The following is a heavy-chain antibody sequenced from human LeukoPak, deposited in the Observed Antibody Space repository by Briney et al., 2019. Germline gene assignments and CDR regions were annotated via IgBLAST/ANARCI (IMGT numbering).Heavy chain of an antibody. CDR2: ISAYNGNT. Sequence: GASVKVSCKASGYTFTSYGISWVRQAPGQGLEWMGWISAYNGNTNYAQKLQGRVTMTTDTSTSTAYMELRGLRSDDTAVYYCARRSMVRGLGYYGMDVWGKGTTVTVSS. CDR3: ARRSMVRGLGYYGMDV. CDR1: GYTFTSYG. D-gene: IGHD3-10*01. V-gene: IGHV1-18*04. J-gene: IGHJ6*04.